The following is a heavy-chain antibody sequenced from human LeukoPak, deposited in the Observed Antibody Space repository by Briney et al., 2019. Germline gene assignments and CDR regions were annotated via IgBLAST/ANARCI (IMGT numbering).Heavy chain of an antibody. V-gene: IGHV3-53*01. J-gene: IGHJ4*02. Sequence: PGGSLRLSCAASGFTVSSNFMIWVRQAPGKGLEFVSFIYSGGGTYYADSVKGRFTISRDNSKNTLYLQMNSLRADDTAVYYCARGNLRGGYTLGATSGAYYFDYWGQGTLVAVSS. CDR2: IYSGGGT. D-gene: IGHD1-26*01. CDR3: ARGNLRGGYTLGATSGAYYFDY. CDR1: GFTVSSNF.